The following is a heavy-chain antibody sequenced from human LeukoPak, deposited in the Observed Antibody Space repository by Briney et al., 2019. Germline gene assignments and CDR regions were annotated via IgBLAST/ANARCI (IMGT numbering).Heavy chain of an antibody. J-gene: IGHJ6*03. D-gene: IGHD2-2*01. Sequence: ASVKVSCKASGYTFTSYYMHWVRQAPGQGLGWMGRINPNSGGTNYAQKFQGRVTMTRDTSISTAYMELSRLRSDDTAVYYCARDRCSSTSCYQSSYYMDVWGKGTTVTVSS. CDR1: GYTFTSYY. CDR3: ARDRCSSTSCYQSSYYMDV. V-gene: IGHV1-2*06. CDR2: INPNSGGT.